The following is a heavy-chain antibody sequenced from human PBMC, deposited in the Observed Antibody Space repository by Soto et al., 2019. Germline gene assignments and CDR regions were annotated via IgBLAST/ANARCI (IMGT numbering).Heavy chain of an antibody. CDR3: ARESRYSSSWCGY. V-gene: IGHV3-21*01. J-gene: IGHJ4*02. Sequence: GGSLRLSCAASGFTFSRYSMNWVRQAPGKGLEWVSSISSTTNYIYYADSMKGRFTVSRDNAKNSVYLDMNSLSAEDTAVYYCARESRYSSSWCGYWGQGTLVTVSS. CDR2: ISSTTNYI. D-gene: IGHD6-13*01. CDR1: GFTFSRYS.